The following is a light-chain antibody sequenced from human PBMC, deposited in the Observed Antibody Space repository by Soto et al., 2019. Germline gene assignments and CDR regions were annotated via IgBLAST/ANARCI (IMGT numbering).Light chain of an antibody. V-gene: IGLV2-11*01. CDR3: CSHAGSYTYI. CDR1: YSDVGTFYF. CDR2: DVT. Sequence: QSVLAQPRSVSGSPGQSVTISCTGSYSDVGTFYFVSWYQQYPGKGPKLIIYDVTERPSGVPDRFSGSKSGNTASLTISGLQAEDEADYYCCSHAGSYTYIFGSGTKVTVL. J-gene: IGLJ1*01.